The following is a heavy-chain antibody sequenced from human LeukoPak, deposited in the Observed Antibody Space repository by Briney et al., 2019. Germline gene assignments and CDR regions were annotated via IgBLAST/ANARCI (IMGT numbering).Heavy chain of an antibody. CDR2: INHSGST. V-gene: IGHV4-34*01. D-gene: IGHD2-2*01. CDR3: ARGGNCSSTSCYYTPFDY. Sequence: SETLSLTCAVYGGSFSGYYWSWIRQPPGKGLEWIGAINHSGSTNYNPSLKSRVTISVDTSKNQFSLKLSSVTAADTAVYYCARGGNCSSTSCYYTPFDYWGQGTLVTVSS. J-gene: IGHJ4*02. CDR1: GGSFSGYY.